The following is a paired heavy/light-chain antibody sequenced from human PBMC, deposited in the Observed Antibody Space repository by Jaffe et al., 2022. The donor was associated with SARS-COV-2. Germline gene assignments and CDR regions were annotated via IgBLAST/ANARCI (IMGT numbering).Heavy chain of an antibody. J-gene: IGHJ1*01. Sequence: QVQLVQSGAEVKKPGSSVKVSCKASGGTFSSYSISWVRQAPGQGLEWMGRVIPILDIGNNAQKFQGRVTITADKSTSTAYMELSSLRSEDTAVYYCASTQYSSPEYFQHWGQGTLVTVSS. CDR1: GGTFSSYS. CDR2: VIPILDIG. CDR3: ASTQYSSPEYFQH. D-gene: IGHD6-6*01. V-gene: IGHV1-69*02.
Light chain of an antibody. CDR2: GAS. V-gene: IGKV3-15*01. CDR1: QSVSSN. CDR3: QQYNYWPQT. Sequence: EIVMTQSPATLSVSPGERATLSCRASQSVSSNLAWYQQRRGQAPRLLIYGASTRATGIPARFSGSGSGTEFILTINSLQSEDFAVYYCQQYNYWPQTFGQGTNLEIK. J-gene: IGKJ2*01.